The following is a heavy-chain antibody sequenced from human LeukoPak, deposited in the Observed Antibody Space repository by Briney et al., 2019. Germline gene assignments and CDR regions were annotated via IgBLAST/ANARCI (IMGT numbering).Heavy chain of an antibody. V-gene: IGHV3-23*01. CDR2: IGGSGGKT. Sequence: SGGSLRLSCAASGFTFSSYSMNWVRQAPGKGLEWVSAIGGSGGKTFYAESVKGRFTISRDISKNTLFLQMDSLRAEDTAIYYCAKTNYFDSSGDKPYTTHFDYWGQGTLVTVSS. CDR3: AKTNYFDSSGDKPYTTHFDY. CDR1: GFTFSSYS. D-gene: IGHD3-22*01. J-gene: IGHJ4*02.